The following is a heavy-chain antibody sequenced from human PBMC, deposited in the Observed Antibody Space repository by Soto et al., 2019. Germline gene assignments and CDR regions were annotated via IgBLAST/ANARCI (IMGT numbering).Heavy chain of an antibody. J-gene: IGHJ4*02. Sequence: GVSLRLSCAASGFTFSNAWMNWVRQAPGKGLEWVSVIYSGGSTYYADSVKGRFTISRDNSKNTLYLQMNSLRAEDTAVYYCARTLRPTGPLWYWGQGTLVTVSA. D-gene: IGHD4-17*01. CDR2: IYSGGST. CDR3: ARTLRPTGPLWY. V-gene: IGHV3-53*01. CDR1: GFTFSNAW.